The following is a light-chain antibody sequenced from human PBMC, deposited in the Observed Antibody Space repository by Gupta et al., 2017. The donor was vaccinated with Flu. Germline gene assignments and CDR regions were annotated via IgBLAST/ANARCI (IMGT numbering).Light chain of an antibody. CDR1: SSHIGSNT. J-gene: IGLJ2*01. V-gene: IGLV1-44*01. CDR2: SNN. Sequence: QPVLTQPPSASGPPGQRVTISCSGSSSHIGSNTVNWYQQLPGTAPKLLIYSNNQRPSGVPDRFSGSKSGTSASLAISGLQSEDDADYYCAAWDDSLNVLFGGGTKLTVL. CDR3: AAWDDSLNVL.